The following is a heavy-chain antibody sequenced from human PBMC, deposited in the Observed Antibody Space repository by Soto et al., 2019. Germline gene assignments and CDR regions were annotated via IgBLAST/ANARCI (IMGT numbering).Heavy chain of an antibody. CDR3: ARDRPSYGDYAAFDI. D-gene: IGHD4-17*01. J-gene: IGHJ3*02. CDR2: IYSGGST. Sequence: GGSLRLSCAASGFTVSINYMSWVRQAPGKGLEWVSVIYSGGSTYYADSVKGRFTISRDNSKNTLYPQMNSLRAEDTAVYYCARDRPSYGDYAAFDIWGQGTMVTGSS. CDR1: GFTVSINY. V-gene: IGHV3-53*01.